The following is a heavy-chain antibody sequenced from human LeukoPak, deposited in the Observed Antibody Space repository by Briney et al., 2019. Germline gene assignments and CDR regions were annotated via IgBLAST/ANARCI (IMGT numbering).Heavy chain of an antibody. V-gene: IGHV3-23*01. CDR2: ISGSGGST. CDR1: GFTFSSYW. CDR3: AKSALGSDSGYDYANFDY. J-gene: IGHJ4*02. D-gene: IGHD5-12*01. Sequence: GGSLRLSCAASGFTFSSYWMSWVLQAPGKGLEWVSAISGSGGSTYYADSVKGRFTISRDNSKNTLYLQMNSLRAEDTAVYYCAKSALGSDSGYDYANFDYWGQGTLVTVSS.